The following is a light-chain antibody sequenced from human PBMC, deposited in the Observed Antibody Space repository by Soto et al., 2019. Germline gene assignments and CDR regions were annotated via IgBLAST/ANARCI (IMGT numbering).Light chain of an antibody. CDR3: QQYTNWPPFT. V-gene: IGKV3-15*01. Sequence: ITLTQSPATLSVSPGEGASLSCRASQNVGTSLAWYQQKSGQAPRLLIYGASTRAAGVPARFSGSASGTKYTLPITSLQSEDFALYYCQQYTNWPPFTFGQGTRLEIK. CDR2: GAS. CDR1: QNVGTS. J-gene: IGKJ2*01.